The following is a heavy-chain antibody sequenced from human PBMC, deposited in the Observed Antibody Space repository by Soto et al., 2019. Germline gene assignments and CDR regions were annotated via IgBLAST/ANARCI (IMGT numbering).Heavy chain of an antibody. Sequence: SETLSLTCTVSGGSVSSGSYYWSWIRQPPGKGLEWIGYIYYSGSTNYNPSLKSRVTISVDTSKNQFSLKLSSVTAADTAVYYCARAVGYSYGTFDYWGKGTLVTVSS. D-gene: IGHD5-18*01. V-gene: IGHV4-61*01. CDR2: IYYSGST. J-gene: IGHJ4*02. CDR1: GGSVSSGSYY. CDR3: ARAVGYSYGTFDY.